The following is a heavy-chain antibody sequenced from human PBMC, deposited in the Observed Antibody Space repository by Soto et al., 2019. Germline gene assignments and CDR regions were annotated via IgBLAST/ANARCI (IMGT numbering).Heavy chain of an antibody. CDR2: INPKSGGT. Sequence: ASVKVSCKASGDTFTANYIHWVRQAPGQGFEWMGWINPKSGGTNYPQKFQGRVTMTRDTSLSTVYMTLTRLTSDDTAVYYCARGGYDILTGYYSNWFDPWGQGTLVTVSS. V-gene: IGHV1-2*02. J-gene: IGHJ5*02. D-gene: IGHD3-9*01. CDR1: GDTFTANY. CDR3: ARGGYDILTGYYSNWFDP.